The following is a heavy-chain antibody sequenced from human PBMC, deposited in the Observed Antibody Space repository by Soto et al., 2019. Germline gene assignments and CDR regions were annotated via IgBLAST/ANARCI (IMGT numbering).Heavy chain of an antibody. D-gene: IGHD1-1*01. CDR1: GLTFSTYS. J-gene: IGHJ5*02. V-gene: IGHV3-21*01. CDR3: ARSNGITWTPFAP. CDR2: ISPDGHYI. Sequence: EVQVVESGGGLVKPGGSLRLSCAASGLTFSTYSLNWVRRAPGKGLEWVSSISPDGHYIYYADSVRGRFTTSRDNAWNSLYLQMNSLRTDDTAAYYGARSNGITWTPFAPWGQGTLITASS.